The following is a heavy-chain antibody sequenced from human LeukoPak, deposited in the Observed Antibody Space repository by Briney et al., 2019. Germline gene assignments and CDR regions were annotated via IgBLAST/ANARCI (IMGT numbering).Heavy chain of an antibody. D-gene: IGHD4-17*01. CDR3: ARDPYYGDYLGYFQH. V-gene: IGHV3-11*01. J-gene: IGHJ1*01. CDR2: ISSSGSTI. Sequence: GGSLRLSCAASGFTFSDYYMSWIRQAPGEGLEWVSYISSSGSTIYYADSVKGRFTISRDNAKNSLYLQMNSLRAEDTAVYYCARDPYYGDYLGYFQHWGQGTLVTVSS. CDR1: GFTFSDYY.